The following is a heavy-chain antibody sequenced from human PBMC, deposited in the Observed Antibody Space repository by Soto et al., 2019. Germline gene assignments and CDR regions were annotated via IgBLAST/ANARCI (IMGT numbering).Heavy chain of an antibody. J-gene: IGHJ4*02. CDR3: ARDLYYYDSSGYYSEYYFDY. V-gene: IGHV3-66*01. CDR2: IYSGGST. CDR1: GFSVSSNY. Sequence: GGSLRLSCAASGFSVSSNYMSWVRHAPGKGLEWVSVIYSGGSTYYADSVKGRFTISRDNSKNTLYLQMNSLRAEDTAVYYCARDLYYYDSSGYYSEYYFDYWGQGT. D-gene: IGHD3-22*01.